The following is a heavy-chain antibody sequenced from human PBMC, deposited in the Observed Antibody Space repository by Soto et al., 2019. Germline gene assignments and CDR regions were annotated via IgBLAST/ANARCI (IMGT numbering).Heavy chain of an antibody. CDR3: ARDPSVTAIGRADH. D-gene: IGHD5-18*01. CDR2: INWNSAVI. Sequence: EVQLVESGGDLVQPGRSLRLSCVVSGFTFDDYAMHWVRQAPGGGLEWVSGINWNSAVIGYADSVKGRFTISRDNAKNALYLQMTSLRSEDTALYYCARDPSVTAIGRADHWGQGTLVTVSS. V-gene: IGHV3-9*01. CDR1: GFTFDDYA. J-gene: IGHJ4*02.